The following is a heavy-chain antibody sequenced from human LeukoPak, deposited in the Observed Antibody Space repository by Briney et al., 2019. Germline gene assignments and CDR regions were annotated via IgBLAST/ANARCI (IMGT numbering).Heavy chain of an antibody. D-gene: IGHD3-22*01. CDR3: ARRGYSGYYSTTHFDY. V-gene: IGHV5-51*01. CDR2: IYPGDSAT. J-gene: IGHJ4*02. CDR1: GYIFTSYW. Sequence: GESLKISCKASGYIFTSYWVGWVRQMPGKGLEWMGIIYPGDSATRYSPSFQGQVTISADKSISTAYLQWSSLKASDTAMYYCARRGYSGYYSTTHFDYWGQGTLVTVSS.